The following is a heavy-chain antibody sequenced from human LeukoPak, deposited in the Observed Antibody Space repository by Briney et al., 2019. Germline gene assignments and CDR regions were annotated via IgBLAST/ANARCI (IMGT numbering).Heavy chain of an antibody. J-gene: IGHJ4*02. CDR1: GYTFTDYY. D-gene: IGHD1-1*01. CDR3: VRDLGGTTGAPWYYFDY. CDR2: INPNTGGT. V-gene: IGHV1-2*02. Sequence: ASVKVSCKASGYTFTDYYLHWVRQAPGQGLECMGWINPNTGGTNYAQKFQGRVTMTRDTSISTAYMELSSLRSDDTAVYYCVRDLGGTTGAPWYYFDYWGQGTLVTVSS.